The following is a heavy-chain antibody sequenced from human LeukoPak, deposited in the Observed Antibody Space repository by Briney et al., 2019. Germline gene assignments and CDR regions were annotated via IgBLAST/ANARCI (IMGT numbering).Heavy chain of an antibody. D-gene: IGHD3-22*01. CDR3: ARERYYDSSGRDY. CDR2: IYTSGST. V-gene: IGHV4-61*02. J-gene: IGHJ4*02. CDR1: GGSISSGSYY. Sequence: SETLSLTCSVSGGSISSGSYYWSWIRQPAGKGLEWIGRIYTSGSTNYNPSLKSRVTISVDTSKNQFSLKLSSVTAADTAVYYCARERYYDSSGRDYWGQGTLVTVSS.